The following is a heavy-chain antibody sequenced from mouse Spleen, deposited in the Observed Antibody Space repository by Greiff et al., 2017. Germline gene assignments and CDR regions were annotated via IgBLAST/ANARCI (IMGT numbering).Heavy chain of an antibody. V-gene: IGHV2-9-1*01. J-gene: IGHJ1*01. Sequence: LQLVESGPGLVAPSQSLSITCTVSGFSLTSYAISWVRQPPGKGLEWLGVIWTGGGTNYNSALKSRLSISKDNSKSQVFLKMNSLQTDDTARYYCARNSNYSHWYFDVWGAGTTVTVSS. CDR2: IWTGGGT. D-gene: IGHD2-5*01. CDR1: GFSLTSYA. CDR3: ARNSNYSHWYFDV.